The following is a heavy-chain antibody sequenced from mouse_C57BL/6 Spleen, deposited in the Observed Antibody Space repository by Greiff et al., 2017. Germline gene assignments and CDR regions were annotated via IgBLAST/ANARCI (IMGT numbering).Heavy chain of an antibody. CDR2: IRSKSSNYAT. CDR1: GFTFNTYA. J-gene: IGHJ3*01. V-gene: IGHV10-3*01. CDR3: VRDFYDGYYSAWFAY. Sequence: EVQGVESGGGLVQPKGSLKLSCAASGFTFNTYAMHWVRQAPGKGLEWVARIRSKSSNYATYYADSVKDRFTISRDDSQSMLYLQMNNLKTEDTAMDYCVRDFYDGYYSAWFAYWGQGTLVTVSA. D-gene: IGHD2-3*01.